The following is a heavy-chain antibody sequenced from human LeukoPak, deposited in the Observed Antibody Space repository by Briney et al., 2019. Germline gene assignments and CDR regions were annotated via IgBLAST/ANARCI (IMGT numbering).Heavy chain of an antibody. D-gene: IGHD1-26*01. CDR1: GFTFSNDW. CDR2: INTDGSTT. CDR3: ARGRGGSYHY. V-gene: IGHV3-74*01. Sequence: GGSLRLSCAASGFTFSNDWMHWVRQAPGKGLVWVSRINTDGSTTTYANSVKGRFTISRDNAKNTLYLQMNSLRVEDTAVYYCARGRGGSYHYWGQGTLVTVSS. J-gene: IGHJ4*02.